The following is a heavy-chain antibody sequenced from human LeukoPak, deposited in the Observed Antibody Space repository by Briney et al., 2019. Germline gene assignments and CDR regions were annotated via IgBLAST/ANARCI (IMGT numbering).Heavy chain of an antibody. J-gene: IGHJ6*02. V-gene: IGHV3-74*01. CDR2: INSDGSST. CDR3: ARDRHYYYGMDV. Sequence: HPGGSLRLSCAASGFTFSSYWMHWVRQAPGKGLVWVSRINSDGSSTNYADSVKGRFTISRDNAKNMLYVQMNSLRAEDTAVYYCARDRHYYYGMDVWGQGTTVTVSS. CDR1: GFTFSSYW.